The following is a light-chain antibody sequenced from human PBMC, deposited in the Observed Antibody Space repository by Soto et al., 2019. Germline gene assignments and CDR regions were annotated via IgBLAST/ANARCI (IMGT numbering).Light chain of an antibody. CDR1: SSDVGRYDY. J-gene: IGLJ1*01. Sequence: QSALTQPRSVSGSPGQSVTISCTGTSSDVGRYDYVSWYQQYPGKAPQLLIYDVTKRPSGVPGRFSGSRSGNTASLTISWLQADDEADYYCCSYVGSFSFVFGAGTKLTVL. CDR3: CSYVGSFSFV. V-gene: IGLV2-11*01. CDR2: DVT.